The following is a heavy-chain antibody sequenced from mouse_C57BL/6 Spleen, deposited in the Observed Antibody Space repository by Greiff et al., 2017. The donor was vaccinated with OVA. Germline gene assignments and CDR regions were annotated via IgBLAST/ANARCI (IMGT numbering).Heavy chain of an antibody. J-gene: IGHJ4*01. V-gene: IGHV1-82*01. Sequence: VKVVESGPELVKPGASVKISCKASGYAFSSSWMNWVKQRPGKGLEWIGRIYPGDGDTNYNGKFKGKATLTADKSSSTAYMQLSSLTSEDSAVYFCARWDYGNYEDYYAMDYWGQGTSVTVSS. CDR2: IYPGDGDT. CDR3: ARWDYGNYEDYYAMDY. D-gene: IGHD2-1*01. CDR1: GYAFSSSW.